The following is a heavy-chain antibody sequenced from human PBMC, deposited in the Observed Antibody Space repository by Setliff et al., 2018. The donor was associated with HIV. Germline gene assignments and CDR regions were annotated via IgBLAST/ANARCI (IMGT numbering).Heavy chain of an antibody. CDR2: ISAYNGNT. V-gene: IGHV1-18*01. D-gene: IGHD2-15*01. J-gene: IGHJ4*02. CDR3: ARGDASGSGSYYYDF. Sequence: GASVKVSCKASGYTFTSYGISWVRQAPGQGLEWMGWISAYNGNTNYAQKLQGRVTMTTDTSTSTASRELRSLRSDDTAVYYCARGDASGSGSYYYDFWGQGTLVTVSS. CDR1: GYTFTSYG.